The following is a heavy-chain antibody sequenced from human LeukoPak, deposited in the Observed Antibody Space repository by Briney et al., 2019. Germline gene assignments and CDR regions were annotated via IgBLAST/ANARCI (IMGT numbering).Heavy chain of an antibody. CDR3: AKDFWSGYYPKY. D-gene: IGHD3-3*01. CDR1: GFTFSSYG. CDR2: SCSGGST. V-gene: IGHV3-23*01. Sequence: TGGSLRLSCAASGFTFSSYGMHWVRQAPGKGVECVLCSCSGGSTHFAASVKGRFTISRDNSKNTLYLQMNSLRAEDTAVYYCAKDFWSGYYPKYWGQGTLVTVSS. J-gene: IGHJ4*02.